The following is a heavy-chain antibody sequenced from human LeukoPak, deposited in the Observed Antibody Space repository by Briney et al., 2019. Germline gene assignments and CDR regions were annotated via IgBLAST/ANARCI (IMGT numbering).Heavy chain of an antibody. D-gene: IGHD3-10*01. V-gene: IGHV2-70*11. CDR2: IDWDDDK. J-gene: IGHJ4*02. Sequence: SGPALVKPTQTLTLTCTFSGFSLSTSGMCVSWIRQPPGKALEWLARIDWDDDKYYSTSLKTRLTISKDTSKTQVVLTMTNMDPVDTATYYCARASMVRGVIPFDYWGQGTLVTVSS. CDR3: ARASMVRGVIPFDY. CDR1: GFSLSTSGMC.